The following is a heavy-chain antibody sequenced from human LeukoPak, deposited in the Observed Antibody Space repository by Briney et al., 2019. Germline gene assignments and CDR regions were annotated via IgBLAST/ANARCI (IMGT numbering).Heavy chain of an antibody. V-gene: IGHV3-66*02. CDR1: GFTFSSSY. CDR2: IYRGGNT. CDR3: ARAFVTAAGFFDN. D-gene: IGHD6-13*01. J-gene: IGHJ4*02. Sequence: PGGSLRLSCAASGFTFSSSYMSWVRQAPGKGLEGVSVIYRGGNTYYSDSVTGRFTISRDNSVNTLYLQMNSLRTEDTAVYYCARAFVTAAGFFDNWGQGTLVTVSS.